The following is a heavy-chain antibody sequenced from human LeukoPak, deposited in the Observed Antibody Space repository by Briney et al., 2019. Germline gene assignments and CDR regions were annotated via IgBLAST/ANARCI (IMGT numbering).Heavy chain of an antibody. CDR2: LYYSGST. CDR1: GGSINNYY. V-gene: IGHV4-59*01. CDR3: AGDRCNSRIFHLTSTDKGYFAI. J-gene: IGHJ2*01. Sequence: PSETLSLTCTVSGGSINNYYWSWIRQPPGKGPEWIGYLYYSGSTNYNPSLKSRVTISLDTSKNQFSLKLSSVTAADTAVYDCAGDRCNSRIFHLTSTDKGYFAIWGRGTVVTVSS. D-gene: IGHD2/OR15-2a*01.